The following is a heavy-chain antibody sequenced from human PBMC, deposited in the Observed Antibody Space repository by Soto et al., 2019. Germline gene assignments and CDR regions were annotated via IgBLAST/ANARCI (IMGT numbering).Heavy chain of an antibody. CDR2: VSGSGGST. D-gene: IGHD6-13*01. CDR1: GFTFDSYA. CDR3: AKPKATAGTFSCSAP. V-gene: IGHV3-23*01. Sequence: GGSLRLSCVASGFTFDSYAMSWVRQAPGKGLEWVSAVSGSGGSTYYADSVKGRFTISRDNSKNTLYLQMNSLRVEDTAVYYCAKPKATAGTFSCSAPGGEGTLAPAPS. J-gene: IGHJ5*02.